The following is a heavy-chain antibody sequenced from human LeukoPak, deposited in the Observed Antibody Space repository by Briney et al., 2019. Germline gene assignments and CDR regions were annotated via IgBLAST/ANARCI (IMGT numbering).Heavy chain of an antibody. J-gene: IGHJ3*02. D-gene: IGHD2-2*01. Sequence: PSETLSLTCTVSGGSISSSSYYWGWIRQPPGKGLVWIGSIYYSGSTYYNPSLKSRVTISVDTSKNQFSLKLSSVTAADTAVYYCSVEYQLLDDAFDIWGQGTMVTVSS. CDR2: IYYSGST. CDR3: SVEYQLLDDAFDI. V-gene: IGHV4-39*01. CDR1: GGSISSSSYY.